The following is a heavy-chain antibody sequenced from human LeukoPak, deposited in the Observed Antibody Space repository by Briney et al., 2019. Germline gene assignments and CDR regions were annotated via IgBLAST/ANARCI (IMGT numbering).Heavy chain of an antibody. Sequence: PSETLSLTCTVSGGSISSYYWSWIRRPPGKGLEWIGYIYYSGSTNYNPSLKSRVTISVDTSKNQFFLKLSSVTAADTAVYYCASTICSSTSCYLDYWGQGALVTVSS. V-gene: IGHV4-59*08. CDR3: ASTICSSTSCYLDY. D-gene: IGHD2-2*01. J-gene: IGHJ4*02. CDR1: GGSISSYY. CDR2: IYYSGST.